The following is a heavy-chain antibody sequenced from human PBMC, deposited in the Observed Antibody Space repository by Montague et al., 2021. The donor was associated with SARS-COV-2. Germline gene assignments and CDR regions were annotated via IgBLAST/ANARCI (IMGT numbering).Heavy chain of an antibody. J-gene: IGHJ4*02. Sequence: SETLSLTCTISGGSMRRYYWTWIRQLPGKELEWTGSIYDSGGARYNPSLKSRVSISVDASKNQCSLRVTSVTAADTAVYFCARRGTGNYEILDYWGQGILVTVSS. D-gene: IGHD3-3*01. CDR1: GGSMRRYY. CDR3: ARRGTGNYEILDY. V-gene: IGHV4-59*01. CDR2: IYDSGGA.